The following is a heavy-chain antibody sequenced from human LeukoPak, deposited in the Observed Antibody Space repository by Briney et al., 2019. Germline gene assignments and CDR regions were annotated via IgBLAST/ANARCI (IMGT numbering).Heavy chain of an antibody. CDR3: ARAVYYMDV. J-gene: IGHJ6*03. CDR2: IYYSGST. CDR1: GGSISSYY. V-gene: IGHV4-59*01. Sequence: PSETLSFTCTVSGGSISSYYWSWIRQPPGKGLEWIGYIYYSGSTNYNPSLKSRVTISVDTSKNQLSLKLSSVTAADTAVYYCARAVYYMDVWGKGTTVTVSS.